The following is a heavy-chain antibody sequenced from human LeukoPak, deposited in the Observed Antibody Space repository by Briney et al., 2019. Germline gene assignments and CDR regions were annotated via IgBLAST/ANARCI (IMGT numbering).Heavy chain of an antibody. CDR2: INSGGST. CDR3: AKEPRQCGGDCFSLLDY. D-gene: IGHD2-21*02. CDR1: GFTFSSYS. Sequence: GGSLRLSCAASGFTFSSYSMSWVRQAPGKGLEWVSLINSGGSTYYADSVKGRFTISRDNSKNMLYLQMNSLRAEDTAVFYCAKEPRQCGGDCFSLLDYWGRGTLVTVPS. V-gene: IGHV3-23*01. J-gene: IGHJ4*02.